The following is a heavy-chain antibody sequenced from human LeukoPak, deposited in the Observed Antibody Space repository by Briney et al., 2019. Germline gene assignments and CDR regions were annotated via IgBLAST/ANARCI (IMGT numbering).Heavy chain of an antibody. D-gene: IGHD3-22*01. CDR2: INPNSGGT. CDR3: ARERYDSSGYYYWDY. V-gene: IGHV1-2*02. Sequence: ASVKVSCKASGYTFTGYYMHWVRQAPGQGLEWMGWINPNSGGTNYAQKFQGRVTMTRDTSISTAYMELSRLRSDDTAVYYCARERYDSSGYYYWDYWGQGTLVTVSS. CDR1: GYTFTGYY. J-gene: IGHJ4*02.